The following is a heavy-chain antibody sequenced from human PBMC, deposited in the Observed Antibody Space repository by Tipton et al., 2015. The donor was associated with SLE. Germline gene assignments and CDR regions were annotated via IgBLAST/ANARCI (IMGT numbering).Heavy chain of an antibody. CDR2: IFYSGTT. CDR1: GVSISSYY. D-gene: IGHD2-2*01. V-gene: IGHV4-59*08. J-gene: IGHJ4*01. Sequence: TLSLTCTVSGVSISSYYWSWIRQPPGKGLEWIAFIFYSGTTSYNPSLKSRVTISGDTSKNQLSLKLSSVTAADTAVYYCARHYAFTFDYWGHGTLVTVSS. CDR3: ARHYAFTFDY.